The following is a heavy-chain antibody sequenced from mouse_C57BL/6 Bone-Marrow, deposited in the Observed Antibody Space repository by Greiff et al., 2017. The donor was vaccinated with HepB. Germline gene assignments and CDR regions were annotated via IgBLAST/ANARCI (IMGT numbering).Heavy chain of an antibody. Sequence: EVQLQQSGPGLVKPSQSLSLTCSVTGYSITSGYYWNWIRQFPGNKLEWMGYISYDGSNNYNPSLKNRISITRDTSKNQFFLKLNSVTTEDTATYYCARHYYGSSVFGYWGQGTTLTVSS. J-gene: IGHJ2*01. CDR1: GYSITSGYY. V-gene: IGHV3-6*01. CDR3: ARHYYGSSVFGY. D-gene: IGHD1-1*01. CDR2: ISYDGSN.